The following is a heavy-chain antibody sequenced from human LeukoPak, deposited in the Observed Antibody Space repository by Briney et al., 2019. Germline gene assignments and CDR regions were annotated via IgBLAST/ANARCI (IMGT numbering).Heavy chain of an antibody. CDR1: GFTFSSYG. J-gene: IGHJ4*02. CDR2: IKRDGSEI. D-gene: IGHD3-22*01. V-gene: IGHV3-7*01. Sequence: GGSLRLSCAASGFTFSSYGMSWVRQAPGKGLEWVANIKRDGSEIYYVDSVKGRFTISRDNAKNSLYLQMNSLRVEDTAVYYCARDRLDSYCYDSSGSDFDYWGQGTLVTVSS. CDR3: ARDRLDSYCYDSSGSDFDY.